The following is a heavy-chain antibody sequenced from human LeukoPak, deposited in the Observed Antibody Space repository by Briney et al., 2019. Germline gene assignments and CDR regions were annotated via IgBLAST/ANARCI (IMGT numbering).Heavy chain of an antibody. V-gene: IGHV3-23*01. CDR3: AKEYYYDSSGLQSFDY. J-gene: IGHJ4*02. Sequence: TGGSLRLSCAASGFTFSSYALSWVRQAPGKGLEWVSAISGSGGSTYYADSVKGRFTISRDNSKNTLDLQMNSLRAEDTAVYYCAKEYYYDSSGLQSFDYWGQGTLVTVPS. CDR2: ISGSGGST. D-gene: IGHD3-22*01. CDR1: GFTFSSYA.